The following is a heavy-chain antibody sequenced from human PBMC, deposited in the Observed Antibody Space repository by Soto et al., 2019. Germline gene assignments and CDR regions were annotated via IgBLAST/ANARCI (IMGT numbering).Heavy chain of an antibody. Sequence: SETLSLTCTVSGGSISSSSYYWGWIRQTPGKGLEWIGSIYYSESTYYNPSLKSRVTISVDTSKNQFSLKLSSVTAADTAVYYCARGRNGRVAAGWFDPWGQGTLVTVSS. J-gene: IGHJ5*02. CDR2: IYYSEST. D-gene: IGHD2-15*01. V-gene: IGHV4-39*01. CDR1: GGSISSSSYY. CDR3: ARGRNGRVAAGWFDP.